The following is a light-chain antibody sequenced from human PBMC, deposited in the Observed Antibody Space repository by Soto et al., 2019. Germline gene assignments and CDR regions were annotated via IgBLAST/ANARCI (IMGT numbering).Light chain of an antibody. CDR2: GAS. V-gene: IGKV3-15*01. CDR1: QSVSSN. CDR3: QQYNTWPRT. Sequence: EIVMTQSPATLSVSPGERDTLSCRASQSVSSNLAWYQQKPGQTPRLLIYGASTRATGIPSRFSGSGSGTEFTLTISSLQSEDFAVYYCQQYNTWPRTFGQGTKLEIK. J-gene: IGKJ2*01.